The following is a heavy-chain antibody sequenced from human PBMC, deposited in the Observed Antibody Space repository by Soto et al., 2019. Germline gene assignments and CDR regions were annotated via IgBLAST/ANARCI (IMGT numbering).Heavy chain of an antibody. V-gene: IGHV5-51*01. Sequence: GESLKISCKGSGYSFTSYWIGGVRQMPGKGLEWMGIIYPGDSDTRYSPSFQGQVTISADKSISTAYLQWSSLKASDTAMYYCARHRVEELGVMDVWGQGTTVTVSS. CDR1: GYSFTSYW. CDR2: IYPGDSDT. D-gene: IGHD3-10*01. CDR3: ARHRVEELGVMDV. J-gene: IGHJ6*02.